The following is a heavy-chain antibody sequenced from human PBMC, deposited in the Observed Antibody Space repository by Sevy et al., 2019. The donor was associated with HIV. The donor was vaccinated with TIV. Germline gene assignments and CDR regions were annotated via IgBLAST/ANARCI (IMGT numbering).Heavy chain of an antibody. Sequence: GGSLRLSCAASGFTFSNYIINWVRQAPGKGLEWVSSISNSGTYIYYADSVKGRFTISRDNAKNSLYLHMNSLRAEDTAVYYCARYEEDTTLVNAFDIWGQGTMVTVSS. CDR3: ARYEEDTTLVNAFDI. CDR1: GFTFSNYI. V-gene: IGHV3-21*01. D-gene: IGHD5-18*01. CDR2: ISNSGTYI. J-gene: IGHJ3*02.